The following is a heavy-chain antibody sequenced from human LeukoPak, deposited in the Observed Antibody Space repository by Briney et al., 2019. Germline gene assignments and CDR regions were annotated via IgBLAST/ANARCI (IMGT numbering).Heavy chain of an antibody. Sequence: SVKVSCKASGGTFSRYAMSWVRQAPGQGLEWMGGIIPIFGTASFAQKFQGRVTMTEDTSTDTAYMELSSLRSEDTAVYYCATVLLRVRGWHHIDYWGQGTLVTVSS. CDR1: GGTFSRYA. D-gene: IGHD3-10*01. CDR3: ATVLLRVRGWHHIDY. J-gene: IGHJ4*02. CDR2: IIPIFGTA. V-gene: IGHV1-69*06.